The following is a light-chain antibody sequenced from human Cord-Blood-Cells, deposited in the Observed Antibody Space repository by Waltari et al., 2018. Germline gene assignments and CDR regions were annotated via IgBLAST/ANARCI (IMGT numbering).Light chain of an antibody. CDR1: SSDVGGYNY. Sequence: QSALTQPASVSGSPGQSITISCTGTSSDVGGYNYVSWYQPQPGKAPKLMIYDVSNRPSGVSNRFSGSKSGNTASLTISGLQAEDEADYYCSSYTSSSTYVFVTGTKVTVL. CDR3: SSYTSSSTYV. CDR2: DVS. J-gene: IGLJ1*01. V-gene: IGLV2-14*03.